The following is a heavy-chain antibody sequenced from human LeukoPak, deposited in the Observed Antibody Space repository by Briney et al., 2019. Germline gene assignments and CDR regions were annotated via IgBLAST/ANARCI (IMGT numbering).Heavy chain of an antibody. Sequence: SGGSLRLSCAASGFTFRNYALSWVRQAPGKGLEWVSYISNSGSTIYFADSVKGRFTTSRDNAKNSLYLQMNSLRAEDTAVYYCARSIWPRAAAGTFDYWGQGTLVTVSS. J-gene: IGHJ4*02. D-gene: IGHD6-13*01. CDR3: ARSIWPRAAAGTFDY. V-gene: IGHV3-11*01. CDR1: GFTFRNYA. CDR2: ISNSGSTI.